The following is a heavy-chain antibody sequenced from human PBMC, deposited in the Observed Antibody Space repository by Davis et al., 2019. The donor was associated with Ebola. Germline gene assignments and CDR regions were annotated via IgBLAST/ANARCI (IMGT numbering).Heavy chain of an antibody. CDR2: IYYSGST. CDR3: ARDDGSGWPYGMDV. J-gene: IGHJ6*02. D-gene: IGHD6-19*01. CDR1: GGSISSYY. V-gene: IGHV4-59*01. Sequence: MPSETLSLTCTVSGGSISSYYWSWVRQAPGKGLEWIGYIYYSGSTNYNPSLKNRVTISVDTSENQFALKLTSVTAEDTAVYFCARDDGSGWPYGMDVWGQGTLVTVSS.